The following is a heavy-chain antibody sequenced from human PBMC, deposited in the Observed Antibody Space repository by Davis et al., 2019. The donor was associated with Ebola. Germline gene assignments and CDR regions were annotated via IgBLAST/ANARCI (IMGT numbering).Heavy chain of an antibody. CDR2: ISYDGRYE. J-gene: IGHJ4*02. CDR3: AKDDLIQGVRFLDY. Sequence: GGSLRLSCTVSGLTFSRYAMHWVRQAPGKGLQWVTVISYDGRYEDYADPVKGRFTISRDNSNNSLYLEMKGLTTDDTALYYCAKDDLIQGVRFLDYWGQGTRVTVSS. CDR1: GLTFSRYA. D-gene: IGHD3-10*01. V-gene: IGHV3-30*04.